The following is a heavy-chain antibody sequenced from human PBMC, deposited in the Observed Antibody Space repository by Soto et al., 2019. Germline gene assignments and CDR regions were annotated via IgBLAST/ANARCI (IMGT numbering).Heavy chain of an antibody. D-gene: IGHD6-13*01. CDR2: IYYSGRT. V-gene: IGHV4-39*01. CDR3: ARLSDSSSWYGGGWFDP. J-gene: IGHJ5*02. Sequence: QLQLQESGPGLVKPSETLSLTCTVSGGSISSSSYYWGWIRPPPGKGLEWIGSIYYSGRTYDNPSLKSRVTISVDTSKNRFSLKLSSVTAADTAVYYCARLSDSSSWYGGGWFDPWGQGTLVTVSS. CDR1: GGSISSSSYY.